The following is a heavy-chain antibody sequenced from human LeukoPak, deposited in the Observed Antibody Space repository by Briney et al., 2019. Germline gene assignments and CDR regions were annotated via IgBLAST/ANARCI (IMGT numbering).Heavy chain of an antibody. Sequence: PGGSLTLSCVASGFTFRSYWMSWVRQAPGKGLEWVAKINQDGSEKYYVDSVKGRFTISRDNAKNSLFLQMNSLRAEDTAVYYCARDAFSSIAGATKLSWFDPWGQGTLVTVSS. V-gene: IGHV3-7*05. CDR2: INQDGSEK. J-gene: IGHJ5*02. D-gene: IGHD1-26*01. CDR3: ARDAFSSIAGATKLSWFDP. CDR1: GFTFRSYW.